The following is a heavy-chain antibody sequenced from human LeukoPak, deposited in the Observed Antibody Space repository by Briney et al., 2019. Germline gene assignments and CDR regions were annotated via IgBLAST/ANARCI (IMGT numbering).Heavy chain of an antibody. D-gene: IGHD3-16*01. CDR3: ASDYGIDFGGSAEFDP. V-gene: IGHV3-21*01. J-gene: IGHJ5*02. CDR1: GFTFSSYS. CDR2: ISSSSSYI. Sequence: GGSLRLSCAASGFTFSSYSMNWVRQAPGKGLEWVSSISSSSSYIYYADSVKGRFTISRDNAKNSLYLQMNSLRAEDTAVYYCASDYGIDFGGSAEFDPWGQGTLVTVSS.